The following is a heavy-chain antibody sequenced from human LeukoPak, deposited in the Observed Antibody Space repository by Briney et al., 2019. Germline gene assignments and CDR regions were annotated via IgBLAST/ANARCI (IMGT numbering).Heavy chain of an antibody. V-gene: IGHV3-33*01. D-gene: IGHD3-22*01. CDR1: GFTFSSYG. CDR3: ARDYYGSSLDY. J-gene: IGHJ4*02. Sequence: PGRSLRLSCAASGFTFSSYGMHWVRQAPGKGLEWVAVIWYDGSNKYYADSVKGRFTISRDNSKNTLYLQMNSLRAEDTAVYYCARDYYGSSLDYWGQGTLVTVSS. CDR2: IWYDGSNK.